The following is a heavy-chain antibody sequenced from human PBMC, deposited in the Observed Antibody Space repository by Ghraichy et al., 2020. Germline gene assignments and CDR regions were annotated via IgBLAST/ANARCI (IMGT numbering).Heavy chain of an antibody. J-gene: IGHJ4*02. CDR2: IHNSGST. V-gene: IGHV4-34*01. CDR1: GGSFSGYY. D-gene: IGHD5-24*01. CDR3: ASGLRWLQRTFDY. Sequence: SETLSLTCAVYGGSFSGYYWSWIRQPQGKGMGWIGEIHNSGSTNNNPTFTLHVPISADTSKNQFSLNLTSVTAADTAVYYCASGLRWLQRTFDYWCQGTLVTVSS.